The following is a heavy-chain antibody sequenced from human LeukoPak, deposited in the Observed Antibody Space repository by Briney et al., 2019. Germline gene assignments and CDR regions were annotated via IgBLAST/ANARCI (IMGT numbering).Heavy chain of an antibody. CDR3: ARRTGYSYGYGLDH. D-gene: IGHD5-18*01. CDR2: IYYTGSS. V-gene: IGHV4-59*08. CDR1: GGSISSYY. Sequence: SETLSLTCTVSGGSISSYYWSRIRQSPGKGLEWIGYIYYTGSSNYNPSLKSRLTISLDTSKSQFSLKLTSVTAADTAVYYCARRTGYSYGYGLDHWGQGTLVTVSS. J-gene: IGHJ4*02.